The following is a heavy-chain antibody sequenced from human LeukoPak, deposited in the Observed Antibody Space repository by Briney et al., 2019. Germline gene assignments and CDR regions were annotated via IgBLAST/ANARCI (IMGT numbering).Heavy chain of an antibody. V-gene: IGHV1-2*06. J-gene: IGHJ4*02. Sequence: ASVKVSCKASGFTFTDYYLHWVRQAPGQGLEWMGRIILNNGATNYAHKFQGRVTLTRDTSISTAYMELSRQTSDDTAVYYCATDGGNHNFDYWGQGTLVTVSS. CDR2: IILNNGAT. D-gene: IGHD1-26*01. CDR1: GFTFTDYY. CDR3: ATDGGNHNFDY.